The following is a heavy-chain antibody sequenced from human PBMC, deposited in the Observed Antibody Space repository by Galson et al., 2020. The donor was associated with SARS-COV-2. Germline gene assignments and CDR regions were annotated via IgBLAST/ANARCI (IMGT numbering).Heavy chain of an antibody. V-gene: IGHV3-30-3*01. D-gene: IGHD3-10*01. CDR2: ISYDGSNK. CDR3: ARARSGSYSAAFDI. Sequence: GSLRPSCAASGFTFSSYAMHWVRQAPGKGLEWVAVISYDGSNKYYADSVKGRYTISRDNSKNTLYLQMNSLRAEDTAVYYCARARSGSYSAAFDIWGQGTMVTVSS. J-gene: IGHJ3*02. CDR1: GFTFSSYA.